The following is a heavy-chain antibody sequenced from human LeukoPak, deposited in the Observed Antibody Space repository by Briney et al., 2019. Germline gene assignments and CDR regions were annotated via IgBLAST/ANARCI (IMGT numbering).Heavy chain of an antibody. J-gene: IGHJ4*02. D-gene: IGHD2-2*01. V-gene: IGHV3-33*06. CDR2: IWYDGSNK. CDR3: AKPKWYCSSTSCYSTYFDY. Sequence: GGSLRLSCAASGFTFSSYGMHWVRQAPGKGLEWVAVIWYDGSNKYYADSVRGRFTISRDNSKNTLYLQMNSLRAEDTAVYYCAKPKWYCSSTSCYSTYFDYWGQGTLVTVSS. CDR1: GFTFSSYG.